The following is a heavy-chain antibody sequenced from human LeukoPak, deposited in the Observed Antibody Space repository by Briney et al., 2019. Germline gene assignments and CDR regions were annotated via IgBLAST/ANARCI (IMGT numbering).Heavy chain of an antibody. CDR1: GFTFSTYA. Sequence: GGSLRLSCAASGFTFSTYAMFWVRQAPGEGLEYVSAISGSGDTTYYANSVKGRFTISRDNSKNTLYLQMGSLRAVDMAVYYCARGLGYCSRTSCYPDYWGQGTLVTVSS. D-gene: IGHD2-2*01. V-gene: IGHV3-64*01. CDR2: ISGSGDTT. J-gene: IGHJ4*02. CDR3: ARGLGYCSRTSCYPDY.